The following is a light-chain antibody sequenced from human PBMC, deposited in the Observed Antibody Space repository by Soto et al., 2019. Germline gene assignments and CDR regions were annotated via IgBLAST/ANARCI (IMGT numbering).Light chain of an antibody. Sequence: DIQMTQSPSSLSASVGDRVTITCRASHGIRNYLNWFQQKPGKAPKPLIYDASNLGTGVPSRFSGSGSGTDFTLTISSLQPEDIATYYCQQYDDLPLTFGGGTKVDIK. CDR2: DAS. J-gene: IGKJ4*01. CDR3: QQYDDLPLT. V-gene: IGKV1-33*01. CDR1: HGIRNY.